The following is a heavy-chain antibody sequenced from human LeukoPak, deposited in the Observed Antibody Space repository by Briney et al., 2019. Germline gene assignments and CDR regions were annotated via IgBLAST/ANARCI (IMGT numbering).Heavy chain of an antibody. CDR2: ISGSGGST. CDR3: AKDGGYYGSGSYGN. D-gene: IGHD3-10*01. CDR1: GFTFSSYA. V-gene: IGHV3-23*01. Sequence: AGGSLRLSCAASGFTFSSYAMSWARQAPGKGLEWVSAISGSGGSTYYADSVKGRFTISRDNSKNTLYLQMNSLRAEDTAVYYCAKDGGYYGSGSYGNWGQGSLVTVSS. J-gene: IGHJ4*02.